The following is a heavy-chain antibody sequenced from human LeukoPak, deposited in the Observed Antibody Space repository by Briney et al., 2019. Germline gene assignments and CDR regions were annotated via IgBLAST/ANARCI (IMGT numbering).Heavy chain of an antibody. CDR2: FYYSGTT. J-gene: IGHJ6*03. CDR3: ARHISDYFYYYLDV. Sequence: SETLSLTCTVSGGSISSSSYYWGWIRQSPGRGLEWIGSFYYSGTTYYNPSLESRVTISDDMSRNRFSLMLTSVTAADTGIYYCARHISDYFYYYLDVWGTGTTVIVSS. CDR1: GGSISSSSYY. V-gene: IGHV4-39*01.